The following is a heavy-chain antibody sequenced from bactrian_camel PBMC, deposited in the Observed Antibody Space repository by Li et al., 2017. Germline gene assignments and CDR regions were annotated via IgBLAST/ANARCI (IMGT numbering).Heavy chain of an antibody. CDR2: IITGGGYR. V-gene: IGHV3S31*01. Sequence: DVQLVESGGGSVQAGGSLTLTCAASGYTYGSRCMGWYRQVPGKGREAVATIITGGGYRYVAEALRGRFTISRDDAKNTVHLQMDDLNPEDTGMYFCVADCYGGRMYLSRLTDNWGQGTQVTVS. CDR3: VADCYGGRMYLSRLTDN. D-gene: IGHD6*01. J-gene: IGHJ4*01. CDR1: GYTYGSRC.